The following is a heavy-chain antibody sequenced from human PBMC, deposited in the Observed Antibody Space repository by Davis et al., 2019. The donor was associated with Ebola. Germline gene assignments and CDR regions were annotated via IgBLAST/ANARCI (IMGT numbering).Heavy chain of an antibody. CDR1: GFTFSDYY. CDR3: ARDRFLHIPPPAPFDY. CDR2: ISSSGSTI. Sequence: PGGSLRLSCAASGFTFSDYYMSWIRQAPGKGLEWVSYISSSGSTIYYADSVKGQFTISRDNAKNSLYLQMNSLRAEDTAVYYCARDRFLHIPPPAPFDYWGQGTLVTVSS. D-gene: IGHD3-3*01. J-gene: IGHJ4*02. V-gene: IGHV3-11*01.